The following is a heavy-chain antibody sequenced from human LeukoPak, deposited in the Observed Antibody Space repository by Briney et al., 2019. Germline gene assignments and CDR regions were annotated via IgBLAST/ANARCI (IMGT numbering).Heavy chain of an antibody. CDR3: ARGPYSIVVVTAIPDYFDY. V-gene: IGHV4-34*01. Sequence: SETLSLTCAVYGGSFSGYYWSWIRQPPGKGLEWIGEINHSGSTNYNPSHKSRVTISVDTSKNQFSLKLSSMTAADTAVYYCARGPYSIVVVTAIPDYFDYWGQGTLVTVSS. CDR2: INHSGST. CDR1: GGSFSGYY. J-gene: IGHJ4*02. D-gene: IGHD2-21*02.